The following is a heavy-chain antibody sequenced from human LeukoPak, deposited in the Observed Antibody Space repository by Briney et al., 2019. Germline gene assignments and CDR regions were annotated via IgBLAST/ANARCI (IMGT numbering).Heavy chain of an antibody. CDR2: IDPGDSQT. D-gene: IGHD2-21*01. CDR1: GSNFIGYW. CDR3: AVKGVVVGGLDI. Sequence: GESLRISCKGSGSNFIGYWISRVRQMPGKGLEWMGKIDPGDSQTIYSPSFQGHVIISIDKSISTAYLQWNSLKASDSAMYFCAVKGVVVGGLDIWGQGTMVAVSS. V-gene: IGHV5-10-1*01. J-gene: IGHJ3*02.